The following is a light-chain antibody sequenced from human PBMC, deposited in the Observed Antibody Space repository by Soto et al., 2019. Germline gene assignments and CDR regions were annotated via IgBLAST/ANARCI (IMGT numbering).Light chain of an antibody. CDR2: SAS. CDR3: QQTYIAPRT. Sequence: DIQMTQSPSSLSASVGDRVTITCRPSQYISSYLNWYQQKPGKAPKLLIYSASGLQSVVPSRFSGSRSGTDFALTISSLQPEDFATYYCQQTYIAPRTFGQGTNLEIK. J-gene: IGKJ2*01. CDR1: QYISSY. V-gene: IGKV1-39*01.